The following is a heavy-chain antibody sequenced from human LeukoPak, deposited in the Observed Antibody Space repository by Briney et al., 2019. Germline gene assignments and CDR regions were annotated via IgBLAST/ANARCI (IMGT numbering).Heavy chain of an antibody. D-gene: IGHD3-22*01. V-gene: IGHV4-59*01. J-gene: IGHJ6*02. CDR2: IYYSGST. CDR3: ARGPHYHDSSGYSPSYSYAMDV. CDR1: GDSISSYY. Sequence: SETLSLTCTVSGDSISSYYWSWLRQPPGKGLEGIGYIYYSGSTNYNPSLRSRVTISVDTSKNQFSLDLSSVTAADTAVYYCARGPHYHDSSGYSPSYSYAMDVWGQGTTVTVSS.